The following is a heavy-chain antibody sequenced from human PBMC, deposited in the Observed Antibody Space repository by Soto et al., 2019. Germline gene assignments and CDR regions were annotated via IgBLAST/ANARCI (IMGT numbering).Heavy chain of an antibody. V-gene: IGHV1-2*02. CDR1: GYPVTAYY. Sequence: QLHLVQSGAVVKKPGASVTVSCSASGYPVTAYYMHWVRQAPGRGLEWMGGINPATGAAKYTQTFQGRVTLHGDPSTSTVLMELSGLPSEDTAVFFWARGGGVGVAGSAAFEMWGQGTLVTVSS. CDR2: INPATGAA. J-gene: IGHJ3*02. CDR3: ARGGGVGVAGSAAFEM. D-gene: IGHD6-19*01.